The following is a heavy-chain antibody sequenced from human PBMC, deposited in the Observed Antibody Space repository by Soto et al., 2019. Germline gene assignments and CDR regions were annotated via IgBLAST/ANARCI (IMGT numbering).Heavy chain of an antibody. CDR3: ARGKRSDPFFDY. CDR2: INPDGAT. J-gene: IGHJ4*02. V-gene: IGHV4-34*01. Sequence: SETLSLTCAVYGGSFSGYYWDWIRQPPGKGLEWIGEINPDGATNYTPSRRGRVTISIDTSRNQFSLKLSSVTAADTAVYYCARGKRSDPFFDYWGQGALVTVAS. CDR1: GGSFSGYY.